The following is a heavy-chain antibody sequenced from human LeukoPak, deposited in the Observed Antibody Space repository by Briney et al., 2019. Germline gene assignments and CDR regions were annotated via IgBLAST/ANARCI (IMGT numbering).Heavy chain of an antibody. D-gene: IGHD4-17*01. Sequence: ASVKVSCKASGYTFTSYGISWVRQAPGQGLEWMGWISAYNGNTNYAQKLQGRVTMTTDTSTSTAYMELRSLRSDDTAVYYCARTTVTHPIDHYYYGMDVWGKGTTVTVSS. V-gene: IGHV1-18*04. CDR2: ISAYNGNT. CDR3: ARTTVTHPIDHYYYGMDV. J-gene: IGHJ6*04. CDR1: GYTFTSYG.